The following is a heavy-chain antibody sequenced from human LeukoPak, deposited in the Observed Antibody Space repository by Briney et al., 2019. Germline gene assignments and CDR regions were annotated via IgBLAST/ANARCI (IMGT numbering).Heavy chain of an antibody. CDR2: INPHSGKT. J-gene: IGHJ3*02. CDR1: GYPFRNYD. CDR3: ARVRDTVTTIRNAFDI. Sequence: ASVKVSCKTSGYPFRNYDINWVRQATGQGLEWMGWINPHSGKTGYAQKFQGRVTMTTDTSASTAYMELRSLRSDDTAVYYCARVRDTVTTIRNAFDIWGQGTMVTVSS. D-gene: IGHD4-17*01. V-gene: IGHV1-8*01.